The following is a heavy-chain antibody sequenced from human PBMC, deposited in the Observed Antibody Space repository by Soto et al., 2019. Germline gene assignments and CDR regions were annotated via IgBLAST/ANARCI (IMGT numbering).Heavy chain of an antibody. CDR2: ISTYSGDT. D-gene: IGHD5-12*01. CDR3: ARQPGPTKSENGFDH. V-gene: IGHV1-18*01. J-gene: IGHJ5*02. CDR1: GYTFFTYD. Sequence: QVHLVQSGVEVKTPGASVKVSCQASGYTFFTYDISWVRQAPGQGLEWMGWISTYSGDTKYAQKFQGRVTMTTDTSTTPAYLELRSLRSDDTAVYDGARQPGPTKSENGFDHWGQGTLVTVSS.